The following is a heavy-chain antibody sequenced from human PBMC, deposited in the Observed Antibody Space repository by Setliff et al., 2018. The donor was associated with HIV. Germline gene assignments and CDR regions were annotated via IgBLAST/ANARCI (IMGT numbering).Heavy chain of an antibody. J-gene: IGHJ4*02. CDR2: ITSTSRYI. CDR1: GFTFNSYW. Sequence: GGSLRLSCAASGFTFNSYWMSWVRQPPGKGLEWVSSITSTSRYIDYADSLRGRFTISRDNARNSLYLHLRALGAEDTAIYYCARDAYGDSYFDYWGQGTRVTVSS. V-gene: IGHV3-21*01. CDR3: ARDAYGDSYFDY. D-gene: IGHD4-17*01.